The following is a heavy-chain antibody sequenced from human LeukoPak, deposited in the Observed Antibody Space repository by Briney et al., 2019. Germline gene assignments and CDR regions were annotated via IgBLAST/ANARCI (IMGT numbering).Heavy chain of an antibody. V-gene: IGHV4-39*07. CDR1: GGSISSSSYY. Sequence: SETLSLTCTVSGGSISSSSYYWGWIRQPPGKGLEWIGSIYYSGSTYYNPSLKSRVTISVDTSKNQFSLKLSSVTAADTAVYYCARALKYGSEFDYWGQGTLVTVSS. J-gene: IGHJ4*02. D-gene: IGHD3-10*01. CDR3: ARALKYGSEFDY. CDR2: IYYSGST.